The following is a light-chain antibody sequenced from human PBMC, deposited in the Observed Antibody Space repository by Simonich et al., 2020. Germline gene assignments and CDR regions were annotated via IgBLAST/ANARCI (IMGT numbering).Light chain of an antibody. J-gene: IGKJ4*01. V-gene: IGKV3-15*01. CDR2: GES. CDR3: QQYNNWPLT. Sequence: EIVMTQSPATLSVSPGERATLSCRASQSVSSNLAWYQQKPGQAPRLLIYGESTRATGIPVRFSGSGSGTEFTLTISSLQSEDFAVYYCQQYNNWPLTFGGGTKVEIK. CDR1: QSVSSN.